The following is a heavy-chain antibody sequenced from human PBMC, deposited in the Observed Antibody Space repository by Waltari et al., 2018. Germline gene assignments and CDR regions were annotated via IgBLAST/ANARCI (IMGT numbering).Heavy chain of an antibody. D-gene: IGHD3-3*01. J-gene: IGHJ6*02. Sequence: QVQLQQWGAGLLKPSETLSLTCAVYGGSFSGYYWSWIRQPTGKGLEWIGELNHSGSTNYNPSLKRRVTISVDTSKNQFSLKLSSVTAADTAVYYCARFPRYDFWSGYSYYGMDVWGQGTTVTVSS. CDR3: ARFPRYDFWSGYSYYGMDV. CDR2: LNHSGST. V-gene: IGHV4-34*01. CDR1: GGSFSGYY.